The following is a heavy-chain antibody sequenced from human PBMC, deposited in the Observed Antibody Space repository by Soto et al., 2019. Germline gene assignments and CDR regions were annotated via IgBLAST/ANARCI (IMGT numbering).Heavy chain of an antibody. CDR1: GFTFSSYA. J-gene: IGHJ4*02. CDR2: ISGSGANT. Sequence: EVQLLESGGGLVQPGGSLRLSCAASGFTFSSYAMNWVRQAPGKGLEWVSTISGSGANTYYADSVKGRFTISRDNPKTTLYLQTNSLSAEYTAVYYCAKARGDYIRSSFDYWGQGTLVTVSS. CDR3: AKARGDYIRSSFDY. V-gene: IGHV3-23*01. D-gene: IGHD4-17*01.